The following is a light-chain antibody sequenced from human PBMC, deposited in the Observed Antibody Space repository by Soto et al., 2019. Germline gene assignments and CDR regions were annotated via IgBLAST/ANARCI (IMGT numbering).Light chain of an antibody. V-gene: IGKV3-20*01. CDR3: QQYGSSPYT. Sequence: EIVLTQSPGTLSLSTGERATLSCRARQSVSSNYLAWYQQKPGQTPRLLIYGASSRATGIPERFSGSGTGTDFTLTNSRLEPEDLAVYYCQQYGSSPYTFGQGTKLEIK. CDR1: QSVSSNY. J-gene: IGKJ2*01. CDR2: GAS.